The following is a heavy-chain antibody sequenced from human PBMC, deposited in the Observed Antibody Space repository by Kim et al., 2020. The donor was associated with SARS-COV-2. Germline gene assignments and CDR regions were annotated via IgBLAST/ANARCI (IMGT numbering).Heavy chain of an antibody. J-gene: IGHJ4*02. V-gene: IGHV3-7*05. CDR1: GATTECYY. CDR3: ARNYWFYFDY. CDR2: LNQDGSAT. D-gene: IGHD2-8*02. Sequence: GGSLRLSCVASGATTECYYMTWVRQAPGKGLEWVAKLNQDGSATQYVDSVKGRFTISRDNAKKSLFLQMDSLRGEDTAVYYCARNYWFYFDYWGQGTPVTVSS.